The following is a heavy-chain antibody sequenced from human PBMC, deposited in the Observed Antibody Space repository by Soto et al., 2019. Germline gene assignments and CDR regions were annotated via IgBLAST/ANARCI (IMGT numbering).Heavy chain of an antibody. V-gene: IGHV1-46*01. Sequence: QVQLVQSGAEVKKPGASVKVACKASGYKFTTYFIHWVRQAPGQGLEWMGMIHPSGDTGYGQKFRGRVTMTIDTSTTTAYMELRNLISEDTAVYYCARDPRIYCTSSSCHSYFDSWGQGTLVTVSS. CDR2: IHPSGDT. CDR3: ARDPRIYCTSSSCHSYFDS. CDR1: GYKFTTYF. D-gene: IGHD2-2*01. J-gene: IGHJ4*02.